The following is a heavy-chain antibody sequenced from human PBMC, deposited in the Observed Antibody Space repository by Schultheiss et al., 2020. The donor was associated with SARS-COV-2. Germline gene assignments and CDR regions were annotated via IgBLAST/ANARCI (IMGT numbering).Heavy chain of an antibody. Sequence: GGSLRLSCAASGFTFDDYTMHWVRQAPGKGLEWVAVIWYDGSNKYYADSVKGRFTISRDNSKNTLYLQMNSLRAEDTAVYYCAKDSGTGGDDYWGQGTLVTVSS. CDR1: GFTFDDYT. CDR2: IWYDGSNK. V-gene: IGHV3-33*06. CDR3: AKDSGTGGDDY. J-gene: IGHJ4*02. D-gene: IGHD3-16*01.